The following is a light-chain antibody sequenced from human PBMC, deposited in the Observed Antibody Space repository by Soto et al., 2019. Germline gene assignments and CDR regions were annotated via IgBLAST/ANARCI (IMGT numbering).Light chain of an antibody. V-gene: IGLV1-47*01. CDR2: RNT. Sequence: QLVLTQPPSASGTPGQRVTISCSGSISNIGNHYVYWYEQLPGTAPKLLIFRNTYRPSGVPDRFSGSTSGTSASLAISGLRSEDEADYYCAAWDDSLSGLVFGGGTKLTVL. CDR3: AAWDDSLSGLV. J-gene: IGLJ3*02. CDR1: ISNIGNHY.